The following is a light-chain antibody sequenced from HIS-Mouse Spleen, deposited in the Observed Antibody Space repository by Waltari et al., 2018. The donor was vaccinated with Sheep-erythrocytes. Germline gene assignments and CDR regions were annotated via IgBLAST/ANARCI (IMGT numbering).Light chain of an antibody. Sequence: EIVLTQSPATLSLSPGERATLSCRASQRVSSYLAWYQQKPGQAPRLLISDASNRATGIPARFSGSGSGTDFTLKISRVEAEDVGVYYCMQALQTPRTFGQGTKVEIK. CDR3: MQALQTPRT. J-gene: IGKJ1*01. V-gene: IGKV3-11*01. CDR1: QRVSSY. CDR2: DAS.